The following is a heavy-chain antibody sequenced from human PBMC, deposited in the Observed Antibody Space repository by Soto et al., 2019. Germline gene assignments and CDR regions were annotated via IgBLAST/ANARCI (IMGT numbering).Heavy chain of an antibody. CDR3: ARDLKNWYFDL. J-gene: IGHJ2*01. CDR2: IGFAGDT. V-gene: IGHV3-13*01. Sequence: EVQLVESGGGLVQPGGSLRLSCAASGFTFSTYDMHWVRQGTGKNPEWVSAIGFAGDTYYADSVKGRFTISGENAKNSLYLQMSSLRPGDTAVYYCARDLKNWYFDLWGRGTLVTVSS. CDR1: GFTFSTYD.